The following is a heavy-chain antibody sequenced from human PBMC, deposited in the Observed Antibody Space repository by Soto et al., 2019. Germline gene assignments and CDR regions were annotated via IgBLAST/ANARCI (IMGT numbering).Heavy chain of an antibody. CDR3: AASDYYDSSGYYGKI. V-gene: IGHV1-58*01. J-gene: IGHJ4*02. D-gene: IGHD3-22*01. Sequence: SVKVSCKASGFTFTSSAVQWVRQARGQRLEWIGWIVVGSGNTNYAQKFQERVTITRDMSTSTAYMELSSLRSEDTAVYYCAASDYYDSSGYYGKIWGQGTLVTVSS. CDR2: IVVGSGNT. CDR1: GFTFTSSA.